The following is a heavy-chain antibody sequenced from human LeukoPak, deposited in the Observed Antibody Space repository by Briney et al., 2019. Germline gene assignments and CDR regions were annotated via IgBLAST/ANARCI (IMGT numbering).Heavy chain of an antibody. CDR1: GGSLTGYY. CDR3: ARASEMTTNHL. D-gene: IGHD5-24*01. Sequence: SETLSLTCSVSGGSLTGYYWNWLRQPPGKGLEWIGFIYYTGSSNYNPSLKNRVTISVDMSKNQFSLMLSSVTAADTAVYYCARASEMTTNHLWGQGTLVTVSS. CDR2: IYYTGSS. V-gene: IGHV4-59*01. J-gene: IGHJ4*02.